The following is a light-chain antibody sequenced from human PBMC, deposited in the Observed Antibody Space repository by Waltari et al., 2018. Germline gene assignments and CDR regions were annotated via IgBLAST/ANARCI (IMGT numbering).Light chain of an antibody. CDR3: CSYSGGSTVL. CDR2: DVS. J-gene: IGLJ3*02. CDR1: AGDIGFYDY. V-gene: IGLV2-14*03. Sequence: QSALTQPASVSGSPGQSITISCTGTAGDIGFYDYVSWYQQHPCKAPKLLIFDVSTRPSGVSHRFSGSKSDNTASLTISGLQAEDEADYYCCSYSGGSTVLFGGGTKLTVL.